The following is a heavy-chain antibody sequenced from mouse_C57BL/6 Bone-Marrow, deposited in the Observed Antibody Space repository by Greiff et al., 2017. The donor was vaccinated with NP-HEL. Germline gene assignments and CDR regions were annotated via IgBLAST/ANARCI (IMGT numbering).Heavy chain of an antibody. V-gene: IGHV1-19*01. CDR2: INPYNGGT. CDR1: GYTFTDYY. J-gene: IGHJ2*01. CDR3: ARFLYSNYDFDY. D-gene: IGHD2-5*01. Sequence: EVQLQQPGPVLVKPGASVKMSCKASGYTFTDYYMNWVKQSHGKSLEWIGVINPYNGGTSYNQKFKGKATLTVDKSSSTAYMELISLTSEDSAVYYCARFLYSNYDFDYWGQGTTLTVSS.